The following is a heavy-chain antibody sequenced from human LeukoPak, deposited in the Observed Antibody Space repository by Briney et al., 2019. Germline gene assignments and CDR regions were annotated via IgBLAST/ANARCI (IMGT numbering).Heavy chain of an antibody. CDR1: GGSISSGSYY. Sequence: SQTLSLTCTVSGGSISSGSYYWRWVRQPAGKGLEWLGRIYTSGSTNYNPSLKSRVTISVDTSKNQFSLKLSSVTAADTAVYYCARVLFRLWNDAFDIWGQGTMVTVSS. CDR2: IYTSGST. CDR3: ARVLFRLWNDAFDI. D-gene: IGHD5-18*01. J-gene: IGHJ3*02. V-gene: IGHV4-61*02.